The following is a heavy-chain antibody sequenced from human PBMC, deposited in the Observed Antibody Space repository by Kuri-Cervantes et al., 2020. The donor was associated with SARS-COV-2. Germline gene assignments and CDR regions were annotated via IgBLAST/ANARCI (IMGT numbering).Heavy chain of an antibody. Sequence: GGSLRLSCAASGFTFSSYSMNWVRQAPGKGQEWVSYISSSSSTIYYADSVKGRFTISRDNAKNSLYLQMNSLRAEDTAVYYCARDLSSGLWAFDYWGQGTLVTVSS. CDR3: ARDLSSGLWAFDY. CDR1: GFTFSSYS. J-gene: IGHJ4*02. D-gene: IGHD5-18*01. CDR2: ISSSSSTI. V-gene: IGHV3-48*01.